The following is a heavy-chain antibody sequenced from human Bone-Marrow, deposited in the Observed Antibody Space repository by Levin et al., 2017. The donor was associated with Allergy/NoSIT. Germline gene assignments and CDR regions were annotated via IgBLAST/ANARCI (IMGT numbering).Heavy chain of an antibody. CDR3: ARDLLGDASMITGY. J-gene: IGHJ4*02. CDR2: ISYDGSDK. CDR1: GFTFSNYA. D-gene: IGHD3-16*01. Sequence: GESLKISCAASGFTFSNYAMHWVRQAPGKGLEWVAVISYDGSDKYSADSVKGRFTISRNNSKNTLYLQMNSLRAEDTAVYYCARDLLGDASMITGYWGQGTLVTVSS. V-gene: IGHV3-30*04.